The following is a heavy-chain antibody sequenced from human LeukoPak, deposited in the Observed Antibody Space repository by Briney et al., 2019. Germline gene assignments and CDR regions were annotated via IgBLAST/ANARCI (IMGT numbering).Heavy chain of an antibody. Sequence: GASVKVSCKASGYTFTAYYIHWVQHAPGQGLEYMGVINPSSENTSYTQRFRGRVTMTRDTSTSTVYMQLSSLRSEDTAVYYCARGYYGSGSYSEYFQYWGQGTLVTVSS. V-gene: IGHV1-46*01. CDR1: GYTFTAYY. J-gene: IGHJ1*01. CDR3: ARGYYGSGSYSEYFQY. CDR2: INPSSENT. D-gene: IGHD3-10*01.